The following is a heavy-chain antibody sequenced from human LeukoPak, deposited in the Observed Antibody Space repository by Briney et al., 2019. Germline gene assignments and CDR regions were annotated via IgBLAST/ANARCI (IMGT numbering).Heavy chain of an antibody. CDR2: INHSGST. D-gene: IGHD4-17*01. CDR1: GGSFSGYY. J-gene: IGHJ6*03. CDR3: ARAYGDYRYYYYYMDV. Sequence: SETLSLTCAVFGGSFSGYYWSWIRQRPGKGLEWIGEINHSGSTNCNPSLKSRVTISVDTSKNQFSLRVSSVTAADTAVYYCARAYGDYRYYYYYMDVWGKGTTVTVSS. V-gene: IGHV4-34*01.